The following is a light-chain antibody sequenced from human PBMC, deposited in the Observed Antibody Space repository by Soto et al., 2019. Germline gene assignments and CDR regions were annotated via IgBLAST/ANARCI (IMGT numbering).Light chain of an antibody. CDR3: QLFDGSIT. Sequence: EVVLTQSPGTLSLSPGDRATLSCRASETIDSAYFAWYQQKPGLAPRVLIYGASNRATGVPDRFRGSGSGTDFPLTITWLEREDFAVYYCQLFDGSITFGGGTKVEIE. CDR1: ETIDSAY. J-gene: IGKJ4*01. V-gene: IGKV3-20*01. CDR2: GAS.